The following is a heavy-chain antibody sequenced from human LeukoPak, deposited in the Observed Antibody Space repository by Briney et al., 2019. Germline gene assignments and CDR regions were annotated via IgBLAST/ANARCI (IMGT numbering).Heavy chain of an antibody. CDR1: GGSFSGYY. V-gene: IGHV4-34*01. Sequence: SETLSLTCGVHGGSFSGYYWSWIPQPPGKGLEWIGDINHRGSTNYKPSLKSRVTISVDTSKNHYSLKLSSVTAADTAVYYCVAYYYDSNGYYFVDYWGQGTLVTVSS. D-gene: IGHD3-22*01. J-gene: IGHJ4*02. CDR3: VAYYYDSNGYYFVDY. CDR2: INHRGST.